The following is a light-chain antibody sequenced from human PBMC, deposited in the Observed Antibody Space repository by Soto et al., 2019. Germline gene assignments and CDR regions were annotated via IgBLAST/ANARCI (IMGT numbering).Light chain of an antibody. V-gene: IGLV2-14*01. CDR3: SSFTSSTTLV. Sequence: QSALTQPASVSGSPGHSITISCTGTGSDVGFYKSVSWYQHHPGRAPKLIIYEVTNRPSGVSNRFSGSKSGNTASLTISGLQAEDEADYYCSSFTSSTTLVFGGGTKVTVL. CDR2: EVT. J-gene: IGLJ2*01. CDR1: GSDVGFYKS.